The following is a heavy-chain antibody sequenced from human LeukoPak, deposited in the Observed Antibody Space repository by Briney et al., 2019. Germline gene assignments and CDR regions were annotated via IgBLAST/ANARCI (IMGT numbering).Heavy chain of an antibody. CDR3: VRRDTGWNYFDY. CDR2: IYYTGKI. D-gene: IGHD6-19*01. J-gene: IGHJ4*02. Sequence: SGTLSLTCAVSGGSINSHYWGWIRQPPGKGLQWIGDIYYTGKINYNPSLKSRVTITLDTSKDHLSLNLTSVLAADTAIYYCVRRDTGWNYFDYWGQGILVTVSS. CDR1: GGSINSHY. V-gene: IGHV4-59*08.